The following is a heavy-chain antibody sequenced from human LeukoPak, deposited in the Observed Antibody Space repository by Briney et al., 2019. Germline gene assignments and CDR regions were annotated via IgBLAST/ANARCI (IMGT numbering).Heavy chain of an antibody. CDR1: GFTFSTYS. CDR2: ISSGSSTI. J-gene: IGHJ3*02. D-gene: IGHD3-22*01. Sequence: GGSLRLSCAASGFTFSTYSMNWVRQAPGKGLEWVSYISSGSSTIYYADSVKGRFTISRDTSGNMLYLQMNSLRAEDTALLYCARASYYYDSSGGYAFDIWGQGTMVTVSS. V-gene: IGHV3-48*01. CDR3: ARASYYYDSSGGYAFDI.